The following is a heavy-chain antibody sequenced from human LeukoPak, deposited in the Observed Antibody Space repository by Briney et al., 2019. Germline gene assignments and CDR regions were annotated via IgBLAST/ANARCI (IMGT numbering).Heavy chain of an antibody. J-gene: IGHJ5*01. CDR2: IYSGGST. Sequence: GGSLRLSCAASGFTVSSNYMSWVRQAPGKGLEWVSVIYSGGSTYYADSVKGRFTISRDNSKNTLFLQLNSLRPEDTAVYYCARRSVGPSDPFDSWGQGTLVTVSS. CDR1: GFTVSSNY. V-gene: IGHV3-66*02. CDR3: ARRSVGPSDPFDS. D-gene: IGHD2-15*01.